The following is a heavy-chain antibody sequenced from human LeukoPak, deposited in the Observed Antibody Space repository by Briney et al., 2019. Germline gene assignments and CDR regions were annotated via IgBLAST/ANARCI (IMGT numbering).Heavy chain of an antibody. D-gene: IGHD6-13*01. CDR1: GFTFSSYS. CDR2: ISSSSSYI. CDR3: AGDLGAAATFDY. J-gene: IGHJ4*02. Sequence: GGSLRLSCAASGFTFSSYSMNWVRQAPWKGLEWVSSISSSSSYIYYADSVKGRFTISRDNAKNSLYLQMNSLRAEDTAVYYCAGDLGAAATFDYWGQGTLVTVSS. V-gene: IGHV3-21*01.